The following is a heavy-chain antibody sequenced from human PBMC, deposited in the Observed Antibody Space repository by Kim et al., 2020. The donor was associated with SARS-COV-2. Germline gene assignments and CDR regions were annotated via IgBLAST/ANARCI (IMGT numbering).Heavy chain of an antibody. CDR3: ARDGAPPSSTAFDI. CDR1: GFTFSSYG. CDR2: IWYDGSNK. Sequence: GGSLRLSCAASGFTFSSYGMHWVRQAPGKGLEWVAVIWYDGSNKYYADSVKGRFTISRDNSKNTLYLQMNSLRAEDTAVYYCARDGAPPSSTAFDIWGQGTMVTVSS. V-gene: IGHV3-33*01. J-gene: IGHJ3*02. D-gene: IGHD2-2*01.